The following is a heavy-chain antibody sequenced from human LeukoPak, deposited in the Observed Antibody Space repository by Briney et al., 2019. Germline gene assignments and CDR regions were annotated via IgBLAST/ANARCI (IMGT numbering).Heavy chain of an antibody. CDR1: GFTFNNAW. CDR2: IKSKTDGGAT. Sequence: GGSLRLSCAASGFTFNNAWMSWVRQAPGKGLEWVGRIKSKTDGGATDYAAPVKGRFTISRDDSKNTLYLQMNSLKTEDTAVYYCTTRASYYDFWKTDYWGQGTLVTVSS. V-gene: IGHV3-15*01. CDR3: TTRASYYDFWKTDY. J-gene: IGHJ4*02. D-gene: IGHD3-3*01.